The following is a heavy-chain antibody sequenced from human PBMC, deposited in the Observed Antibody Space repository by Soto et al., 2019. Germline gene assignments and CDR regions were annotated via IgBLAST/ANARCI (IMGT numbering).Heavy chain of an antibody. CDR2: MWFDGSRK. CDR3: ARGPKRGTSGSKTKTTYYYGMDV. D-gene: IGHD1-26*01. V-gene: IGHV3-33*01. CDR1: GFSVSEFD. J-gene: IGHJ6*02. Sequence: QPGGSLRLSCVASGFSVSEFDIHWVRQPPGKGLEWMAVMWFDGSRKYYADSVKGRFAISRDISKNTVYLQTNSLRAADTAVFFCARGPKRGTSGSKTKTTYYYGMDVGGQGTTVTVSS.